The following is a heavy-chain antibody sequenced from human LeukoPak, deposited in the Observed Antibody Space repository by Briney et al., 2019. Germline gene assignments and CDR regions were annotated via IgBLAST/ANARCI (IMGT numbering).Heavy chain of an antibody. CDR3: AKVREPQYYFDY. CDR2: ISGSGGST. V-gene: IGHV3-23*01. CDR1: GFTFSSYA. Sequence: GGSLRLSCAASGFTFSSYAMSWVRQAPGKGLEWVSAISGSGGSTYYADSVKGRFTISRDNSKNTLYLQVNSLRAEDTAVYYCAKVREPQYYFDYWGQGTLVTVSS. D-gene: IGHD1-26*01. J-gene: IGHJ4*02.